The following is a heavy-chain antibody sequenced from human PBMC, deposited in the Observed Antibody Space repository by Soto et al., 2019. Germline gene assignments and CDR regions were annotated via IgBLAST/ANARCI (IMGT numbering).Heavy chain of an antibody. CDR1: GGTFSSYA. CDR2: IIPIFGTA. J-gene: IGHJ5*02. D-gene: IGHD5-12*01. V-gene: IGHV1-69*13. CDR3: ASNVEMATTPSNWFDP. Sequence: GASVKVSCKASGGTFSSYAISWLRQAPGQGLEWMGGIIPIFGTANYAQKFQGRVTITADESTSTAYMELSSLRSEDTAVYYCASNVEMATTPSNWFDPWGQGTLVTVSS.